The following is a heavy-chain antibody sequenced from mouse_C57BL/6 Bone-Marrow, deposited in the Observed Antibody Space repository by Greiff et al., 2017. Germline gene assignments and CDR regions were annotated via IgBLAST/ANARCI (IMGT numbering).Heavy chain of an antibody. CDR3: AKSKRGLRSAWFAY. V-gene: IGHV1-39*01. Sequence: EVQLQQSGPELVKPGASVKISCKASGYSFTDYNMIWVKQSNGKSLEWIGVINPNSGTTSYNQKLTGKATLTVAQSSSTTYMQLNSLTSENSAVYYCAKSKRGLRSAWFAYWGQGTLVTVSA. J-gene: IGHJ3*01. D-gene: IGHD1-1*01. CDR1: GYSFTDYN. CDR2: INPNSGTT.